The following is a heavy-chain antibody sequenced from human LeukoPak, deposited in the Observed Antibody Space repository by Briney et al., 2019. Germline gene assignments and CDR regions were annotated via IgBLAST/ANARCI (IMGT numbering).Heavy chain of an antibody. J-gene: IGHJ6*02. CDR3: ARDIVDPMVRGVIDGMDV. CDR1: GFSFSDHY. D-gene: IGHD3-10*01. V-gene: IGHV3-72*01. Sequence: GGSLRLSCTASGFSFSDHYMDWVRQAPGKGLEWVDRIRNKLYSGTTEYAASVKDRFTISRDDSKNSLYLQMNSLRAEDTAVYYCARDIVDPMVRGVIDGMDVWGQGTTVTVSS. CDR2: IRNKLYSGTT.